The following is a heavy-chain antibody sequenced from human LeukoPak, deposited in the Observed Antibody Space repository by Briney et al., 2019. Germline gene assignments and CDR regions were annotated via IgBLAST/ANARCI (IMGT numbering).Heavy chain of an antibody. D-gene: IGHD2-2*01. CDR2: ISSSSSYI. J-gene: IGHJ6*03. Sequence: GGSLRLSCAASGFTFSSYSMNWVRQAPGKGLEWVSSISSSSSYIYYADSVKGRFTISRDNSKNTLHLQLNSLRAEDTAVYYCAKDAVPKYMDVWGKGTTVTVSS. V-gene: IGHV3-21*01. CDR1: GFTFSSYS. CDR3: AKDAVPKYMDV.